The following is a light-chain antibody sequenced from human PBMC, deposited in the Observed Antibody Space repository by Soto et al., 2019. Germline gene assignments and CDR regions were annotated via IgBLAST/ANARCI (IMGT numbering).Light chain of an antibody. Sequence: EIMLTQSPATLSVSPGETATLSCRASQNVLSDLAWYQQKPGQAPRLLVYGATTRATDAPAKFRGRGSGTEFSLTSSSLQSEDFATYYCQQYRSWPRTFGQGSKVEI. CDR3: QQYRSWPRT. CDR2: GAT. V-gene: IGKV3-15*01. CDR1: QNVLSD. J-gene: IGKJ1*01.